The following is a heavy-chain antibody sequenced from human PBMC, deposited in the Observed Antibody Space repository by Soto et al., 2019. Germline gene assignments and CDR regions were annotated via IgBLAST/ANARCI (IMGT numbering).Heavy chain of an antibody. Sequence: GGSLRLSCSASGFTFSSYAMHWVRQAPGKGLQYVSAISSNGGTTYYADSVKGRFTISRDNSKNTVYLQMSSLRAEDTAVYYCAKDGTPYGFWSGYFSNFDSWGQGTLVTVSS. CDR3: AKDGTPYGFWSGYFSNFDS. CDR2: ISSNGGTT. V-gene: IGHV3-64D*06. CDR1: GFTFSSYA. D-gene: IGHD3-3*01. J-gene: IGHJ4*02.